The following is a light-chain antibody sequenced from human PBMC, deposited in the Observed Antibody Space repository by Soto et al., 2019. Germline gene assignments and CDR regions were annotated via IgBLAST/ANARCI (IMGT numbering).Light chain of an antibody. CDR1: NSNIGSNY. V-gene: IGLV1-51*01. CDR3: GTWDNSLSTGWV. Sequence: QSVLTQPPSASGTPGQRVTISCSGSNSNIGSNYVFWYQQLPGTAPKLLIYEDNKRPSGIPDRFSGSKSGTSATLDITGLQTGDEADYYCGTWDNSLSTGWVFGGGTKLTVL. CDR2: EDN. J-gene: IGLJ2*01.